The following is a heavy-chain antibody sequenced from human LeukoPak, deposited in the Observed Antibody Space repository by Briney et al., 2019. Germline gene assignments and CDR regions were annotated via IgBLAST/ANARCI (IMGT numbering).Heavy chain of an antibody. CDR1: GYTFTSYD. V-gene: IGHV1-8*01. Sequence: ASVKVSCKASGYTFTSYDINWVRQATGQGLEWMGWMNPNSGNTGYAQKFQGRVTMTRNTSISTAYMELSNLRSEDTAVYYCARKVMVLGELLFDYWGQGTLVTVSS. D-gene: IGHD3-10*01. J-gene: IGHJ4*02. CDR3: ARKVMVLGELLFDY. CDR2: MNPNSGNT.